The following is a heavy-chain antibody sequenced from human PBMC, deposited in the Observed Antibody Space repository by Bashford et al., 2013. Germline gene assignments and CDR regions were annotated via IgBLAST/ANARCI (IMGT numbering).Heavy chain of an antibody. V-gene: IGHV4-31*03. J-gene: IGHJ6*02. CDR2: IDYTGST. CDR1: GGSISSGFYY. D-gene: IGHD2/OR15-2a*01. CDR3: ARDRDIGIPNGMYV. Sequence: LSLTCTVAGGSISSGFYYWSWIRQHPRKGLEWIGYIDYTGSTYYNPSLKSRVTISIDTSKNSVYLQVDSLRDEDTAVYYCARDRDIGIPNGMYVWGRGTTVTVSS.